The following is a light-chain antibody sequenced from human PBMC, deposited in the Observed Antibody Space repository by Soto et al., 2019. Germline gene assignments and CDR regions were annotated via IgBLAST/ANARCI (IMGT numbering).Light chain of an antibody. CDR3: QQSYSTLGIT. V-gene: IGKV1-39*01. CDR1: QSISSY. Sequence: DSQMTQSPPSLSASVGDRVTITCRASQSISSYLNWYQQKPGKAPKLLIYAASSLQSGVPSRFSGSGSGTDFTLTISSLQPEDFATYYCQQSYSTLGITFGPGTTVDIK. CDR2: AAS. J-gene: IGKJ3*01.